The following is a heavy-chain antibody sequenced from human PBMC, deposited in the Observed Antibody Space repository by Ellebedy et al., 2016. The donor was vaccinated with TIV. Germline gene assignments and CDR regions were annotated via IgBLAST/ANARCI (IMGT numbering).Heavy chain of an antibody. CDR2: ISYSETM. CDR3: VRGRYSGYDSPPDC. D-gene: IGHD5-12*01. Sequence: MPSETLSLTCTVSGGSVSSGSFHWSWIRQPPGKALEWLGSISYSETMHYNASLKSRLTILLNTSKKHFSLELTSVTAADTAVYYCVRGRYSGYDSPPDCWGQGTLVTVSS. J-gene: IGHJ4*02. V-gene: IGHV4-61*01. CDR1: GGSVSSGSFH.